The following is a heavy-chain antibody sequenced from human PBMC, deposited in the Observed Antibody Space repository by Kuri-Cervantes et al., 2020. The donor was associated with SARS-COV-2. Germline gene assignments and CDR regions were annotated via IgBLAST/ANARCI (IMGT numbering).Heavy chain of an antibody. J-gene: IGHJ4*02. CDR1: GFTFSSYA. V-gene: IGHV3-23*03. D-gene: IGHD3-10*01. CDR2: IYSGGSST. Sequence: GESLKISCAASGFTFSSYAMSWVRQAPGKGLEWVSVIYSGGSSTYYADSVKGRFTISRDNAKNSLYLQMNSLRAEDTAVYYCASSARDFGYWGQGTLVTVSS. CDR3: ASSARDFGY.